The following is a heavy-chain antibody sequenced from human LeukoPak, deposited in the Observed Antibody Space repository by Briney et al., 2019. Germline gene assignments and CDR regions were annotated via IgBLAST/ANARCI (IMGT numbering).Heavy chain of an antibody. Sequence: SETLSLTCAVYGGSFSGYYWGWIRQPPGKGLEWIGEINHSGSTNYNPSLKSRVTISVDTSKNQFSLKLSSVTAADTAVYYCARHFKYSGYGLHFDYWGQGTLVTVSS. D-gene: IGHD5-12*01. CDR2: INHSGST. V-gene: IGHV4-34*01. CDR3: ARHFKYSGYGLHFDY. CDR1: GGSFSGYY. J-gene: IGHJ4*02.